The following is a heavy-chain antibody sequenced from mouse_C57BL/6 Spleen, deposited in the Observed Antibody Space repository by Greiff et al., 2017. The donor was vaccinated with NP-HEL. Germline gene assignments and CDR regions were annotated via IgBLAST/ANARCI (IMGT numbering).Heavy chain of an antibody. CDR3: ARKNGNYAMDY. D-gene: IGHD2-1*01. J-gene: IGHJ4*01. CDR1: GYAFSSSW. CDR2: IYPGDGDT. Sequence: QVQLKESGPELVKPGASVKISCKASGYAFSSSWMNWVKQRPGKGLEWIGRIYPGDGDTNYNGKFKGKATLTADKSSSTAYMQISSLTSEDSAVYFCARKNGNYAMDYWGQGTSVTVSS. V-gene: IGHV1-82*01.